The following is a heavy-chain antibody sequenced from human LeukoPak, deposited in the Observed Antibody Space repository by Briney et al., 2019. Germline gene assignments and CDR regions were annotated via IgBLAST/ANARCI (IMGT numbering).Heavy chain of an antibody. Sequence: TTSETLSLTCTVSGDSISDYYWSWIRQPAGKGLEWIGRIYSSGSTTYNPSLKSRVTMLVDTSKNQFSLKLSSVTAADTAVYYCARVSYSSGWYRPDYWGQGTLVTVSS. D-gene: IGHD6-19*01. J-gene: IGHJ4*02. CDR1: GDSISDYY. V-gene: IGHV4-4*07. CDR2: IYSSGST. CDR3: ARVSYSSGWYRPDY.